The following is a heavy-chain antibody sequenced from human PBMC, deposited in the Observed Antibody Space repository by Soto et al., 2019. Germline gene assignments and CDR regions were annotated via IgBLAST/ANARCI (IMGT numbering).Heavy chain of an antibody. Sequence: QVQLVQSGAEVKKPGASVKVSCKASGYTFTSYDINWVRQATGQGLEWMGWMNPNSGNTGYAQKFQGRVNMTRNTSISTAYMELSSLRSEDTAVYYCARGAGYCSSTSCYAEGGYYYYMDVWGKGTTVTVSS. CDR1: GYTFTSYD. J-gene: IGHJ6*03. CDR2: MNPNSGNT. V-gene: IGHV1-8*01. D-gene: IGHD2-2*01. CDR3: ARGAGYCSSTSCYAEGGYYYYMDV.